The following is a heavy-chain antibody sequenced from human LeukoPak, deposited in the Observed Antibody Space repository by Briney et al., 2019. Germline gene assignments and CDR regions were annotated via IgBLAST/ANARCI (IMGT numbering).Heavy chain of an antibody. CDR3: AKSHYGHFDY. D-gene: IGHD3-10*01. J-gene: IGHJ4*02. CDR1: GGSISSSSYY. Sequence: SETLSLTCTVSGGSISSSSYYWGWLRQPPGKGLEWIGSIYYSGSTYYNPSLKSRVTISVDTSKNQFSLKLSSVTAADTAVYYCAKSHYGHFDYWGQGTLVTVSS. CDR2: IYYSGST. V-gene: IGHV4-39*01.